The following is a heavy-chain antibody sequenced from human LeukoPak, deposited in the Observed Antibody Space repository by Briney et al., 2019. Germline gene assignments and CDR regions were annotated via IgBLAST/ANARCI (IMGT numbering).Heavy chain of an antibody. CDR2: IYPGDSDS. D-gene: IGHD3-10*01. CDR1: GYTFSNYW. J-gene: IGHJ4*02. V-gene: IGHV5-51*01. CDR3: ARLVSYYGSLDY. Sequence: GESLKISCKVFGYTFSNYWIGWVRQMPGKGLEWMGVIYPGDSDSRYSPSFQGHVTMSVDKSITTAYLQWSSLKAADTAMYYCARLVSYYGSLDYWGQGTLVTVSP.